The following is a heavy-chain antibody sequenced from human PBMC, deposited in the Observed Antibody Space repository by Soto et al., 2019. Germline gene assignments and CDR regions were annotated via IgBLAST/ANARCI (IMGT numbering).Heavy chain of an antibody. CDR2: LYHSGST. J-gene: IGHJ5*02. CDR1: GYSISSGYY. D-gene: IGHD6-13*01. Sequence: SETLSLTCTVSGYSISSGYYWGWIRQPPGKGLEWVGSLYHSGSTYFNPSLKSRVTISVDTSKNQFSLNLNSVTAADTAVYYCARDLLGNSWYLWGQGTLVTVSS. CDR3: ARDLLGNSWYL. V-gene: IGHV4-38-2*02.